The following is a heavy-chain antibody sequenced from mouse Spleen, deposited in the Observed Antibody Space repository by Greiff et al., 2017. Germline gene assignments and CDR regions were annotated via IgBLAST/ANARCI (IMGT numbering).Heavy chain of an antibody. V-gene: IGHV7-3*01. CDR3: GRWGGKYLAWFAC. J-gene: IGHJ3*01. D-gene: IGHD5-1-1*01. CDR2: IRDKANGYTT. CDR1: GFTFTDYY. Sequence: EVMLVESGGGLVQPGGSLSLSCAASGFTFTDYYMSWVRQPPGKALEWLGFIRDKANGYTTEYSSSVQGRFTISRDNSQSILYLQMNALRAEDSATYYCGRWGGKYLAWFACWGRGTLVTVSA.